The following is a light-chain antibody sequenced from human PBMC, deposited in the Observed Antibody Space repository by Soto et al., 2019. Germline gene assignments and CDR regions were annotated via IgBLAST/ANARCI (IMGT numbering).Light chain of an antibody. CDR3: QQRSNWPPT. Sequence: IVLTQSPGTLSLSPGERADLSCRASQSVSGSYVAWYQKKPGQAPRLRIYDESNRATGIPARCSGSGSWTDCTRTISSLEPEDLSVDDCQQRSNWPPTFGQWTKVDI. CDR1: QSVSGSY. CDR2: DES. V-gene: IGKV3-11*01. J-gene: IGKJ1*01.